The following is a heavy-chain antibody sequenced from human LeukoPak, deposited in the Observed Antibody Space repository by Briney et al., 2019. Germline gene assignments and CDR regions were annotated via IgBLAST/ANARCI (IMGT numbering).Heavy chain of an antibody. CDR3: AREGEDVEMAN. CDR1: GSTFSSYA. V-gene: IGHV1-69*04. D-gene: IGHD5-24*01. J-gene: IGHJ4*02. CDR2: IIPIFGIA. Sequence: GASVKVSCKASGSTFSSYAISWVRQAPGQGLEWMGRIIPIFGIANYAQKFQGRVTITADKSTSTVYMELSSLRSEDTAVYYCAREGEDVEMANWGQGTLVTVSS.